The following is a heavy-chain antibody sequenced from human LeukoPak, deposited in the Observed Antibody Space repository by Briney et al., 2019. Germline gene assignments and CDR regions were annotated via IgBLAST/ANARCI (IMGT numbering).Heavy chain of an antibody. CDR1: GGSFSGYY. CDR3: SRHVNTFDY. V-gene: IGHV4-34*12. Sequence: KPSETLSLTCAVYGGSFSGYYWSSIRQPPGKGLEWIGSIFYTGNTYYNPSLRSRVTMSVDTSKNHFSLNLSSVTAADMAVYYCSRHVNTFDYWGQGALVTVSS. J-gene: IGHJ4*02. CDR2: IFYTGNT.